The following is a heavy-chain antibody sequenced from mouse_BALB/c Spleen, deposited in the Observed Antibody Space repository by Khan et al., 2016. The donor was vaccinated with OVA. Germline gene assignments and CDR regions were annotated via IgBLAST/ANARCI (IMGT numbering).Heavy chain of an antibody. D-gene: IGHD1-1*01. Sequence: EVQLQESGGGLVQPGGSRKLSCAASGFTFSSYGTHWVRQAPEKGLEWVAYISGDSSTIYYTDTVKGRFTISRDNPKNTLSLQMTSLMSEDTAMYYCATSYYYGYYFDYWGPGTTLTVSS. J-gene: IGHJ2*01. CDR1: GFTFSSYG. CDR3: ATSYYYGYYFDY. CDR2: ISGDSSTI. V-gene: IGHV5-17*02.